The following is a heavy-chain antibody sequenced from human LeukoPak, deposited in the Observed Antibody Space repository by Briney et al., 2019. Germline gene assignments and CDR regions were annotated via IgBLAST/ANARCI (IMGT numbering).Heavy chain of an antibody. J-gene: IGHJ6*03. V-gene: IGHV3-48*03. D-gene: IGHD6-13*01. Sequence: GGSLRLSCAASGFTFSSYEMNWVCQAPGKGLEWVSYISSSGSTIYYADSVKGRFTISRDNAKNSLYLQMNSLRAEDTAVYYCARAFQELPQLYYYYYMDVWGKGTTVTVSS. CDR2: ISSSGSTI. CDR3: ARAFQELPQLYYYYYMDV. CDR1: GFTFSSYE.